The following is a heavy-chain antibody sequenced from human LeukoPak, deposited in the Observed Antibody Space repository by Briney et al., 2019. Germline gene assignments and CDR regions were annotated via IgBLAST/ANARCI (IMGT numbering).Heavy chain of an antibody. CDR1: GFTFSSYG. J-gene: IGHJ5*02. V-gene: IGHV3-33*01. CDR3: ARGPSLYCSGGSCYSGWFDP. CDR2: IWYDGSNK. D-gene: IGHD2-15*01. Sequence: GRSLRLSCAASGFTFSSYGMHWVRQAPGKGLEWVAVIWYDGSNKYYADSVKGRFTISRGNSRNTLYLQMNSLRAEDTAVYYCARGPSLYCSGGSCYSGWFDPWGQGTLVTVSS.